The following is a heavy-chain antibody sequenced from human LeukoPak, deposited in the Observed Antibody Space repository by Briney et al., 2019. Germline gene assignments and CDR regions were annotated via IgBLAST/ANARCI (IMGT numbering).Heavy chain of an antibody. D-gene: IGHD3-22*01. V-gene: IGHV1-69*13. Sequence: GASVKVSCKASGGTFSSYAISWVRQAPGQGLEWMGGIIPIFGTANYAQEFQGRVTITADESTSTAYMELSSLRSEDTAVYYCARADPDYDSSGRGDAFDIWGQGTMVTVSS. CDR2: IIPIFGTA. J-gene: IGHJ3*02. CDR1: GGTFSSYA. CDR3: ARADPDYDSSGRGDAFDI.